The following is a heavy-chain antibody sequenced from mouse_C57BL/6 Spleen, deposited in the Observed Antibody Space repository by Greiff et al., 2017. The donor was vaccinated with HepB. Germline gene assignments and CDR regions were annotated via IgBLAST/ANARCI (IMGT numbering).Heavy chain of an antibody. J-gene: IGHJ4*01. CDR2: ISSGGSYT. D-gene: IGHD1-1*01. Sequence: EVQVVESGGDLVKPGGSLKLSCAASGFTFSSYGMSWVRQTPDKRLEWVATISSGGSYTYYPDSVKGRFTISRDNAKNNLYLQMSSLKSEDTAMYYCARHATTVVERNYAMDYWGQGTSVTVSS. CDR3: ARHATTVVERNYAMDY. V-gene: IGHV5-6*01. CDR1: GFTFSSYG.